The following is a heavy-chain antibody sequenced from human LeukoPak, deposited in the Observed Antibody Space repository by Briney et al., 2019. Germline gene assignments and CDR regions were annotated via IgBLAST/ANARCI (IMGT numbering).Heavy chain of an antibody. V-gene: IGHV3-30*04. Sequence: PGRSLRLSCAASGFTFSSYAMHWVRQAPGKGLEWVAVISYDGSNKYYADSVKGRFTISRDNSKNTLYLQMNSLRAEDTAVYYCAREADSGYGPEDYWGQGTLVTVSS. D-gene: IGHD5-12*01. CDR1: GFTFSSYA. CDR2: ISYDGSNK. CDR3: AREADSGYGPEDY. J-gene: IGHJ4*02.